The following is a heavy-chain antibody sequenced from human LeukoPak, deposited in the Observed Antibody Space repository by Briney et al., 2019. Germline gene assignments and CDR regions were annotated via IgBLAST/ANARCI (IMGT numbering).Heavy chain of an antibody. V-gene: IGHV4-31*03. CDR1: GGSISSGGYY. CDR3: ARGWMITFGGVIAPHYFDY. J-gene: IGHJ4*02. CDR2: IYYSGST. Sequence: SETLSPTCTVSGGSISSGGYYWSWIRQHPGKGLEWIGYIYYSGSTYYNPSLKSRVTISIDTSKNQFSLKLSSVTAADTAVYYCARGWMITFGGVIAPHYFDYWGQGTLVTVSS. D-gene: IGHD3-16*02.